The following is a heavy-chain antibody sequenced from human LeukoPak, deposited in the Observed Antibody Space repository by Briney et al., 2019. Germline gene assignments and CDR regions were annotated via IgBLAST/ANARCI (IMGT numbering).Heavy chain of an antibody. CDR1: GFTLSDYW. CDR2: FNSDGSST. Sequence: GGSLRLSCAASGFTLSDYWMHWVRQAPGKGLVWVSRFNSDGSSTTNADSVRGRFTISRYNAKNMVYLQMNSLRVEDTAVYYCARDCGTSGCDFWGQGTLVTVSS. D-gene: IGHD5-12*01. J-gene: IGHJ4*02. CDR3: ARDCGTSGCDF. V-gene: IGHV3-74*01.